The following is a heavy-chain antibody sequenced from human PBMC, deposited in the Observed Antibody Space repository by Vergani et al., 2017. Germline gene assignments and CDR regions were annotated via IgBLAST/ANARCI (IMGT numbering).Heavy chain of an antibody. V-gene: IGHV3-66*02. D-gene: IGHD3-10*01. J-gene: IGHJ5*02. CDR3: ARGNYYGSGTYVDP. Sequence: VHLVESGGGVVQPGRSLRLSCVVSGFTSSYYGMTWVRQAPGKGLEWVSHIYSGDETYYADSVKGRVTISRDTSKNTLHLQINNLRVEDTAVYYCARGNYYGSGTYVDPWGQGTLVTVSS. CDR1: GFTSSYYG. CDR2: IYSGDET.